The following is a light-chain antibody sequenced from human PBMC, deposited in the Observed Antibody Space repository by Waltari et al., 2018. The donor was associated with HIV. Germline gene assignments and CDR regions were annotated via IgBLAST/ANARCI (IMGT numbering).Light chain of an antibody. CDR3: QAWDSRTHVV. V-gene: IGLV3-1*01. Sequence: SYEVTQPPSVSVSPGQTATIPCSGDKLGDKYTSWYQQKPGQSPVMVIYQDKQRPSGIPERFSGSNSGNTATLTISGTQALDEADYFCQAWDSRTHVVFGGGTKLTV. CDR2: QDK. J-gene: IGLJ2*01. CDR1: KLGDKY.